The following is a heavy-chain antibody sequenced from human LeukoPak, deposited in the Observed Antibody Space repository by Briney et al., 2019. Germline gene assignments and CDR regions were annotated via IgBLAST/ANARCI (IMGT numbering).Heavy chain of an antibody. D-gene: IGHD1-26*01. V-gene: IGHV1-18*01. CDR1: GYTFTSYG. CDR2: ISAYNGNT. CDR3: ARRRDLYSGSYYPFDY. J-gene: IGHJ4*02. Sequence: ASVKVSCKASGYTFTSYGISWVRQALGQGLEWMGWISAYNGNTNYAQKLQGRVTMTTDTSTSTAYMELRSLRSDDTAVYYCARRRDLYSGSYYPFDYWGQGTLVTVSS.